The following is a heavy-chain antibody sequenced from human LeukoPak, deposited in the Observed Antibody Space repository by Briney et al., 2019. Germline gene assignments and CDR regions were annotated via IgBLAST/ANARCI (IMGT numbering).Heavy chain of an antibody. CDR1: GGTFISYA. D-gene: IGHD6-19*01. J-gene: IGHJ3*02. V-gene: IGHV1-69*13. CDR2: IIPIFGTA. Sequence: SVKVSCKASGGTFISYAISWVRQAPGQGLEWMGGIIPIFGTANYAQKFQGRVTITADESTSTAYMELSGLRSEDTAVYYCARGSRGWAPYDAFDIWGQGTMVTVSS. CDR3: ARGSRGWAPYDAFDI.